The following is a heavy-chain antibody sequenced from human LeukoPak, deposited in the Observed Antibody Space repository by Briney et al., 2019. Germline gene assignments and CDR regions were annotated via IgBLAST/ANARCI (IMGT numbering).Heavy chain of an antibody. J-gene: IGHJ4*02. CDR1: GGSISSYY. V-gene: IGHV4-59*01. CDR3: ARGLVPHLRYFDY. D-gene: IGHD6-19*01. CDR2: IYYSGST. Sequence: SETLSLTCTVSGGSISSYYWSWIRQPPGKGLEWIGYIYYSGSTNYNPSLKSRVTISVDTSKNQFSLKLTSVTAADTAVYYCARGLVPHLRYFDYWGQGTLVTVSS.